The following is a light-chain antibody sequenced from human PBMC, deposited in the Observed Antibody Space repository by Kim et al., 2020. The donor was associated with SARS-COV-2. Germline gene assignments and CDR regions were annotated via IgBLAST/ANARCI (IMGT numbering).Light chain of an antibody. Sequence: SPEERATPSCRSSQPISGRHLAWYQQSRGQSPRLLFYCASKRASGVEDRFSGSGYGTDFTLTINRLEPEDFAVYFCQHYGWSPRTFGQGTKVEIK. CDR2: CAS. CDR3: QHYGWSPRT. V-gene: IGKV3-20*01. J-gene: IGKJ1*01. CDR1: QPISGRH.